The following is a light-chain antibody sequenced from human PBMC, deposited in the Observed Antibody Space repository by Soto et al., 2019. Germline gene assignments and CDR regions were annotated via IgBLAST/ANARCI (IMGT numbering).Light chain of an antibody. CDR3: SSYTSSSTPYV. V-gene: IGLV2-14*01. J-gene: IGLJ1*01. CDR1: SSDVGGYNF. Sequence: QSALTQPASVSGSPGQSITISCTGTSSDVGGYNFVSWYQQHPGKAPQLMIYDVSNRPSGVSNRFSGSKSDNTASLIISGLQAEDEADYYCSSYTSSSTPYVFGTGTQLTVL. CDR2: DVS.